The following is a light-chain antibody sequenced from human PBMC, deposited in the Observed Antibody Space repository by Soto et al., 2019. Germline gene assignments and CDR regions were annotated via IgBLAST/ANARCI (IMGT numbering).Light chain of an antibody. CDR1: QSLLYSNGYNY. CDR2: LGS. V-gene: IGKV2-28*01. J-gene: IGKJ1*01. Sequence: DIVMTQSPLSLPVTPGEPASISCRSSQSLLYSNGYNYLDWYLQKPGQSPQVLIYLGSNRASGVHDRFSGSGSGTDFTLKISRVEAEDVGVSYCMQRLQTPWTFGQGNKVEIK. CDR3: MQRLQTPWT.